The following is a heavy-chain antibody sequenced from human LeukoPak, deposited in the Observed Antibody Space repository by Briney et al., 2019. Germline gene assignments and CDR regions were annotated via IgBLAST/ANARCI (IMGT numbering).Heavy chain of an antibody. CDR1: GGSFSGHY. CDR2: INHSGST. J-gene: IGHJ4*02. Sequence: SETLSLTCAVYGGSFSGHYWSWIRQPPGKGLEWIGEINHSGSTNYNPSLKSRVTISIDTSKNQFSLKLSAVTAADTAVYYCARASAAGTVYIVYWGQGTLVTVSS. CDR3: ARASAAGTVYIVY. V-gene: IGHV4-34*01. D-gene: IGHD6-13*01.